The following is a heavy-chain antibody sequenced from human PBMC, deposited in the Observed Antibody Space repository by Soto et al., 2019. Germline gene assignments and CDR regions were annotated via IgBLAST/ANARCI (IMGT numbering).Heavy chain of an antibody. CDR1: GGSISSGGYY. CDR3: ARRSRYYDSSGYYGDAFDI. J-gene: IGHJ3*02. D-gene: IGHD3-22*01. V-gene: IGHV4-31*03. CDR2: IYYSGST. Sequence: SETLSLTCTVSGGSISSGGYYWSWIRQHPGKGLEWIGYIYYSGSTYYNPSLKSRVTISVDTSKNQSSLKLSSVTAADTAVYYCARRSRYYDSSGYYGDAFDIWGQGTMVTVSS.